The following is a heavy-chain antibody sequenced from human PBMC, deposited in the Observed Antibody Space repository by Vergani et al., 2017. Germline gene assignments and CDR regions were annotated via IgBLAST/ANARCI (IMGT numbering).Heavy chain of an antibody. J-gene: IGHJ4*02. V-gene: IGHV4-61*02. CDR3: AREGLLTGXYLT. Sequence: QVQLQESGPGLVKPSGTLSLTCTVSGGSISSGSYYWSWIRQPAGKGLEWIGRIYTSGSTNYNPSLKSRVTISVDTSKNQFSLKLSSVTAADTAVYYCAREGLLTGXYLTWGQGTLVTVSS. D-gene: IGHD3-9*01. CDR2: IYTSGST. CDR1: GGSISSGSYY.